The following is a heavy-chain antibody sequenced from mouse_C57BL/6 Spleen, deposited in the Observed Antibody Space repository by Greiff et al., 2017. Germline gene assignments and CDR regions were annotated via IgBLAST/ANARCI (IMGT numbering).Heavy chain of an antibody. J-gene: IGHJ4*01. CDR1: GFTFSDAW. D-gene: IGHD3-2*02. Sequence: DVKLVESGGGLVQPGGSMKLSCAASGFTFSDAWMDWVRQSPEKGLEWVAEIRNKANNHATYYAESVKGRFTISRDDSKSSVYLQMNSLRAEDTGIYYCTRLTAQATPYYAMDYWGQGTSVTVSS. V-gene: IGHV6-6*01. CDR3: TRLTAQATPYYAMDY. CDR2: IRNKANNHAT.